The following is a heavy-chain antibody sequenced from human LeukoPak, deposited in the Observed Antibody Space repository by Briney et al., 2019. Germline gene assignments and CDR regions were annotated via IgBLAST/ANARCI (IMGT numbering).Heavy chain of an antibody. D-gene: IGHD6-13*01. CDR3: ARVVGSSSWYGNWFDP. CDR1: GGSISSGGYY. V-gene: IGHV4-31*03. CDR2: IYCSGST. Sequence: PSETLSLTCTVSGGSISSGGYYWSWIRQHPGKGLEWIGYIYCSGSTYYNPSLKSRVTISVDTSKNQFSLKLSSVTAADTAVYYCARVVGSSSWYGNWFDPWGQGTLVTVSS. J-gene: IGHJ5*02.